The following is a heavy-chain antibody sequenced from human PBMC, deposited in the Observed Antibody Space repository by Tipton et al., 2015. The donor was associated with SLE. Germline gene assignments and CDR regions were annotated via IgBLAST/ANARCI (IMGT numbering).Heavy chain of an antibody. V-gene: IGHV3-30*18. CDR2: IWYDGSNK. Sequence: SLRLSCAASGFTFSSYDMHWVRQAPGKGLEWVAVIWYDGSNKYYADSVKGRFTISRDNSKNTLYLQMNSLRTEDTAVYYCAKQISPHYGMDVWGQGTTVTVSS. CDR1: GFTFSSYD. J-gene: IGHJ6*02. CDR3: AKQISPHYGMDV.